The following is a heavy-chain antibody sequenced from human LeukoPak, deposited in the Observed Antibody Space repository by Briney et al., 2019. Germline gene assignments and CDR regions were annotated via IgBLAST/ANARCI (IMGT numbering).Heavy chain of an antibody. CDR2: ISYDGSNK. CDR3: AKDFTVTTGGPDY. CDR1: GFTFSSYG. Sequence: GGSLRLSCAASGFTFSSYGMHWVRQAPGKGLEWVAVISYDGSNKYYADSVKGRFTISRDNSKNTLYLQMNSLRAEDTAVYYCAKDFTVTTGGPDYWGQGTLVTVSS. J-gene: IGHJ4*02. V-gene: IGHV3-30*18. D-gene: IGHD4-17*01.